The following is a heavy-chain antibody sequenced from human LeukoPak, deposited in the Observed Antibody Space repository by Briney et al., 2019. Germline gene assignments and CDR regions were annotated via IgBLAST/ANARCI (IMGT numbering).Heavy chain of an antibody. CDR2: ISSNGYST. Sequence: PGRSLRLSCAASGFTFSGYTMHWVRQAPGKGLDYVSGISSNGYSTFYADSVKGRFTISRDNSKNTLYLQMSSLRPEDTAVYYCVNQISGWVYWGQGTLVTVSS. J-gene: IGHJ4*02. CDR1: GFTFSGYT. CDR3: VNQISGWVY. D-gene: IGHD6-19*01. V-gene: IGHV3-64D*06.